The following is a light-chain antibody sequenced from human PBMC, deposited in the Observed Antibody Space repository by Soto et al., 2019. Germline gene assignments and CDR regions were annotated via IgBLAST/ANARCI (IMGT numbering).Light chain of an antibody. J-gene: IGKJ1*01. CDR1: QSVSSY. Sequence: EIVLTQSPATLSLSPGERATLSFRASQSVSSYLAWYQQKPGQAPRLLIYDASNRATGIPARFSGSGSGTDFTLTISSLEPEDFAVYYCQQRSNWPPWTCGQGTKVAIK. CDR3: QQRSNWPPWT. CDR2: DAS. V-gene: IGKV3-11*01.